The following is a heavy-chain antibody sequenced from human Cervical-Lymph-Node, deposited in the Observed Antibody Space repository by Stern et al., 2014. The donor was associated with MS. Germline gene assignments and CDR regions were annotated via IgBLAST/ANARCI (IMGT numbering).Heavy chain of an antibody. J-gene: IGHJ3*01. CDR3: AIFHPPR. CDR1: GGTFRNYA. Sequence: VQLVESGAEVKKPGSSVKVSCKASGGTFRNYALSWVRQAPGQGLEWMGVIIPVSGTATYAQQLHGRLNIIADGSKGTVYLELRSLGSEDTAVYFCAIFHPPRWGQGTMVTVSS. CDR2: IIPVSGTA. V-gene: IGHV1-69*01.